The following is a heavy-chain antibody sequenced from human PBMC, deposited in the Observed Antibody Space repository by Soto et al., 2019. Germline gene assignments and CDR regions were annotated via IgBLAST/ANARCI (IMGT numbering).Heavy chain of an antibody. V-gene: IGHV3-33*01. CDR3: ARLARYYDSSGYYHNDYFDY. Sequence: SGGSLRLSCAASGFTFSSYGMHWVRQAPGKGLEWVAVIWYDGSNKYYADSVKGRFTISRDNSKNTLYLQMNSLRAEDTAVYYCARLARYYDSSGYYHNDYFDYSGQATLVTVSS. J-gene: IGHJ4*02. CDR2: IWYDGSNK. D-gene: IGHD3-22*01. CDR1: GFTFSSYG.